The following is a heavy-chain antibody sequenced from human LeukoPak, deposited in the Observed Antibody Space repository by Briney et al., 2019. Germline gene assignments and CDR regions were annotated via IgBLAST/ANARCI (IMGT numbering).Heavy chain of an antibody. D-gene: IGHD6-19*01. CDR3: AKDLRDRTTWLVRHFDY. CDR1: GFTFSSYA. V-gene: IGHV3-23*01. J-gene: IGHJ4*02. CDR2: ISGSGGST. Sequence: GGSLRLSCAASGFTFSSYAISWVRQAPGKGLEWVSAISGSGGSTYYADSVKGRFTISRDNSKNTLYLQMNSLRAEDTAVYYCAKDLRDRTTWLVRHFDYWGQGTLVTVSS.